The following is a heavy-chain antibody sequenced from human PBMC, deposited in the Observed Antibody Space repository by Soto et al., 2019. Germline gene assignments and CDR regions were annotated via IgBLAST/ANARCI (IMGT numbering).Heavy chain of an antibody. Sequence: TGGSLRLSCAAVGFAFRTYSFSWVRQAPGKGLEWVAYIDTSSSTMHYADSVEGRFAISRDNAMSSLYLQVNSLRDEDTAIYYCPRDKLTGDYRQAFDIWGQGTVVTVSS. CDR1: GFAFRTYS. J-gene: IGHJ3*02. V-gene: IGHV3-48*02. D-gene: IGHD7-27*01. CDR2: IDTSSSTM. CDR3: PRDKLTGDYRQAFDI.